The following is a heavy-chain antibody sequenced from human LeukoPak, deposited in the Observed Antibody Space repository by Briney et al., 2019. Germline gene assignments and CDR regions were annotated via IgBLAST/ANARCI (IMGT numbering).Heavy chain of an antibody. Sequence: GGSLRLSCAASGFTFSNYWMSWVRQAPGKGLEWEAAISYDGSNKKYADSVKGRFTISRDNSKNTLYLQMNSLRAEDTAVYYCARGVRIAVAGNIDYWGQGTLVTVSS. CDR1: GFTFSNYW. J-gene: IGHJ4*02. CDR3: ARGVRIAVAGNIDY. CDR2: ISYDGSNK. V-gene: IGHV3-30*03. D-gene: IGHD6-19*01.